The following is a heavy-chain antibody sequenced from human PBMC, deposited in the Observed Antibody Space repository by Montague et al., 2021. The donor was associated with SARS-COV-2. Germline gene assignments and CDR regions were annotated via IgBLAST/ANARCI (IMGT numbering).Heavy chain of an antibody. D-gene: IGHD6-13*01. Sequence: SETLSLTCAVYGGSFSGFYWSWIRQPPGEGLEWIGEINHSGSTNYNPSLKSRVTISVDTSKNQFSLKLSSVTAADTAVYYCARWSTSSSWYYYYYYGMDVWGQGTTVTVSS. CDR3: ARWSTSSSWYYYYYYGMDV. CDR2: INHSGST. V-gene: IGHV4-34*01. J-gene: IGHJ6*02. CDR1: GGSFSGFY.